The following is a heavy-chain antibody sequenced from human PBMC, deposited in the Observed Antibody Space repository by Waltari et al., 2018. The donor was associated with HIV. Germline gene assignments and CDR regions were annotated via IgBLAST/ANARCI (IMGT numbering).Heavy chain of an antibody. Sequence: EVQLVESGGGLVQPGGTLRLSCDASGFTFSSYWTHWVRQAPGKVLLWVSRINSDGSSTNYADSVKGRFTISRDNAKNTLYLQMNSLRVEDTAVYYCAPGRGWFDPWGQGTLVTVSS. J-gene: IGHJ5*02. CDR2: INSDGSST. D-gene: IGHD3-10*01. CDR3: APGRGWFDP. CDR1: GFTFSSYW. V-gene: IGHV3-74*01.